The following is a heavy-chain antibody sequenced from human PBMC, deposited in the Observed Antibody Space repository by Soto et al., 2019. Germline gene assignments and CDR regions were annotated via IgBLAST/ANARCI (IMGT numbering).Heavy chain of an antibody. Sequence: PGGSLRLSCSSSLFTFSSYTMNWVRHSPGKWLEWVSYITSSSSTIYYADSVKGRFTISRDNAKNSLYLQMNSLRDEDTAVYYCARTLAAAAYYYYYGMDVWGQGTTVTVSS. CDR1: LFTFSSYT. V-gene: IGHV3-48*02. D-gene: IGHD6-13*01. CDR3: ARTLAAAAYYYYYGMDV. CDR2: ITSSSSTI. J-gene: IGHJ6*02.